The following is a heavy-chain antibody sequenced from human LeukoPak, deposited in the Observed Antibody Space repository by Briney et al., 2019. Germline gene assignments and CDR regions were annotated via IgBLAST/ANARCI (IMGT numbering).Heavy chain of an antibody. J-gene: IGHJ4*02. D-gene: IGHD3-10*01. Sequence: SVKVSCKASGYTFTSYYMHWVRQAPGQGLEWMGRIIPILGIANYAQKFQGRVTITADKSTSTAYMELSSLRSEDTAVYYCARVMRGVIRVLDYWGQGTLVTVSS. CDR2: IIPILGIA. CDR3: ARVMRGVIRVLDY. V-gene: IGHV1-69*04. CDR1: GYTFTSYY.